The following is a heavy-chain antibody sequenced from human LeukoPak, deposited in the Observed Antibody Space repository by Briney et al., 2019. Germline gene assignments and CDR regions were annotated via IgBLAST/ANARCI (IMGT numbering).Heavy chain of an antibody. CDR3: AKDRSIGTYYTFDH. CDR1: GFTFNNYV. V-gene: IGHV3-23*01. Sequence: GGSLRFSCAASGFTFNNYVMTWVRQAPGKGLEWVSSISASAAMTYYADSVRGRFTVSRDNSNNTLYLQMSSLTAADTAVYYCAKDRSIGTYYTFDHWGQGTLVTVSS. J-gene: IGHJ4*02. D-gene: IGHD1-26*01. CDR2: ISASAAMT.